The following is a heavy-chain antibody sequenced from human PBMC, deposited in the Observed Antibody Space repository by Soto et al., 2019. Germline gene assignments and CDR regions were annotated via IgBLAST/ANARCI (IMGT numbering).Heavy chain of an antibody. V-gene: IGHV4-31*03. CDR2: IFFSGNT. Sequence: SETLSLTCTVSGGSILNGGHYWTWIRQHPGKGLEWIGRIFFSGNTHYNPALKSRLTFSLDTAKNQFSLKLTSVTAADTAIYYCARAPSGRTDFDYWGQGTLVTVSS. CDR3: ARAPSGRTDFDY. J-gene: IGHJ4*02. D-gene: IGHD1-26*01. CDR1: GGSILNGGHY.